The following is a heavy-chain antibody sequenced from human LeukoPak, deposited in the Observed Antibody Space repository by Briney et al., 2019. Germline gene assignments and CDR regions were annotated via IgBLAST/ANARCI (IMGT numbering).Heavy chain of an antibody. CDR2: ISSSSSTI. J-gene: IGHJ4*02. CDR3: ARVGTVGSFDY. CDR1: GFTFSNYS. Sequence: GGSLRLSCAASGFTFSNYSMNWVRQAPGKGLEWVSYISSSSSTIYYADSVKGRFTISRDNAKNSLYLQMNSLRAEDTAVYYCARVGTVGSFDYWGQGTLVTVSS. D-gene: IGHD7-27*01. V-gene: IGHV3-48*04.